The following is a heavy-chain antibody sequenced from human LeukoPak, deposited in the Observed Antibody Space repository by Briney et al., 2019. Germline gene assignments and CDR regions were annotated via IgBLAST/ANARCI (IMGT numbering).Heavy chain of an antibody. V-gene: IGHV1-69*06. CDR3: ARGFGRGVIYDY. D-gene: IGHD3-16*02. J-gene: IGHJ4*02. CDR2: IIPIFGTA. CDR1: GGTFSSYA. Sequence: SVTVSCKASGGTFSSYAISWVRQAPGQGLEWMGGIIPIFGTANYAQKFQGRVTITADKSTSTAYMELSSLRSEDTAVYYCARGFGRGVIYDYWGQGTLVTVSS.